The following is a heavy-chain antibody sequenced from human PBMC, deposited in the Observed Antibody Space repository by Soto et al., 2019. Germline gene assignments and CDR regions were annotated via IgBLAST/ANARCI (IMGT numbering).Heavy chain of an antibody. J-gene: IGHJ6*02. V-gene: IGHV1-69*04. CDR2: IIPILGIA. Sequence: ASVKVSCKASGGTFSSYTISWVRQAPGQGLEWMGRIIPILGIANYAQKFQGRVTITADKSTSTAYMELSSLRSEDTAVYYCARENCSSTSCSGPYYYYYGMDVWGQGTTVTVSS. D-gene: IGHD2-2*01. CDR3: ARENCSSTSCSGPYYYYYGMDV. CDR1: GGTFSSYT.